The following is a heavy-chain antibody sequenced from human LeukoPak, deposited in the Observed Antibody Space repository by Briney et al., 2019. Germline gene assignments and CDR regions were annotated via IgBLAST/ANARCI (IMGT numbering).Heavy chain of an antibody. D-gene: IGHD5-18*01. CDR1: GGTFSSYA. Sequence: GASVKVSCKASGGTFSSYAISWVRQAPGQGLEWMGGIIPIFGTANYAQKFQGRVTIIADGSTSTAYMELSSLRSEDTAVYYCTRAPPGYSRVHFDYWGQGTLVTVSS. CDR3: TRAPPGYSRVHFDY. J-gene: IGHJ4*02. V-gene: IGHV1-69*13. CDR2: IIPIFGTA.